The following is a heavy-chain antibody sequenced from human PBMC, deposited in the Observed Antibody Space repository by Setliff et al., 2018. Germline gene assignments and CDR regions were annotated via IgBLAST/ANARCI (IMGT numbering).Heavy chain of an antibody. J-gene: IGHJ5*02. D-gene: IGHD3-9*01. CDR2: INPNSGGT. V-gene: IGHV1-2*06. CDR1: GYTFTGYY. CDR3: ARSNYGILTRNWFDP. Sequence: GASVKVSCKASGYTFTGYYMHWVRQAPGQGLEWMGRINPNSGGTNYAQKFQGRVTMTRDTSISTAYMELSRLRSDDTAVYYCARSNYGILTRNWFDPWGQGTLVTVSS.